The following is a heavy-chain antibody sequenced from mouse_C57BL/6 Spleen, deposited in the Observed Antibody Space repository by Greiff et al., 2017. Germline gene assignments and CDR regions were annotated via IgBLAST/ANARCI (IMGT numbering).Heavy chain of an antibody. D-gene: IGHD2-5*01. Sequence: VQLQQPGAELVKPGASVKMSCKASGYTFTSYWITWVKPRPGQGLEWIGDIYPGSGSTNYNEKFKSKATLTVDTSSSTAYMQLSSLTSEDSAVYYCARSVYYSNPWFAYWGQGTLVTVSA. CDR3: ARSVYYSNPWFAY. CDR2: IYPGSGST. CDR1: GYTFTSYW. V-gene: IGHV1-55*01. J-gene: IGHJ3*01.